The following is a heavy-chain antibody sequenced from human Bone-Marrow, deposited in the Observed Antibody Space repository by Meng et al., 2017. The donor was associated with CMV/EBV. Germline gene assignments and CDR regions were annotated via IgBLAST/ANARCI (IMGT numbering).Heavy chain of an antibody. J-gene: IGHJ6*02. V-gene: IGHV3-30*04. CDR2: ISYDGSYK. CDR1: GFNFSRYA. D-gene: IGHD3-16*01. CDR3: ARDLPTFGGVSGMDG. Sequence: GGSLRLSCAASGFNFSRYAMHWVRQAPGKGLEWVSVISYDGSYKYYTDSVKGRFTLSRDNSKNTLYLQMNSLRAEDTAVYYCARDLPTFGGVSGMDGWGHGTTVTVSS.